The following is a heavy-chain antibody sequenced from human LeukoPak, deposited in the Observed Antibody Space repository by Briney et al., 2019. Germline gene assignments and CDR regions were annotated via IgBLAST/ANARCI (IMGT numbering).Heavy chain of an antibody. D-gene: IGHD3-22*01. Sequence: PPETLSLTYTVSGGSISSSSYYWGWIRQPPGKGLEWIGSIYYSGSTYYNPSLKSRVTISVDTSKNQFSLKLSSVTAADTAVYYCARASGNYEYYFDYWGQGTLVTVSS. J-gene: IGHJ4*02. CDR2: IYYSGST. CDR3: ARASGNYEYYFDY. V-gene: IGHV4-39*01. CDR1: GGSISSSSYY.